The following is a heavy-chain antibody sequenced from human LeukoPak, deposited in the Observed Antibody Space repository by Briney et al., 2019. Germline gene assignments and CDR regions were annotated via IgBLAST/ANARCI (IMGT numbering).Heavy chain of an antibody. Sequence: GGSLRLSCAASGFTFSSYSMNWVRQAPGKGLEWVSSISSSSYIYYADSVKGRFTISRDNAKNSLYLQMNSLSAEDTAVYYCARRGSSSSFDYWGQGTLVTVSS. D-gene: IGHD6-6*01. CDR2: ISSSSYI. CDR3: ARRGSSSSFDY. CDR1: GFTFSSYS. J-gene: IGHJ4*02. V-gene: IGHV3-21*01.